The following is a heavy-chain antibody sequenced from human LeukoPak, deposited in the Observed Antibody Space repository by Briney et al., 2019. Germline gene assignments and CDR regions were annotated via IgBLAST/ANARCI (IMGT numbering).Heavy chain of an antibody. V-gene: IGHV4-39*07. J-gene: IGHJ5*02. D-gene: IGHD6-6*01. CDR3: ARERDPPYSSSSAWRFDP. CDR1: GGSISSSSYY. CDR2: IYYSGST. Sequence: SETLSLTCTVSGGSISSSSYYWGWIRQPPGKGLEWIGSIYYSGSTYYNPSLKSRVTISVDTSKNQFSLKLSSVTAADTAVYYCARERDPPYSSSSAWRFDPWGQGTLVTVSS.